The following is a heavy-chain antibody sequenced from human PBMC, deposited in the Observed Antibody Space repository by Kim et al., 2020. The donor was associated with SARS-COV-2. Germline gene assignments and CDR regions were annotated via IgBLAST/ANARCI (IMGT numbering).Heavy chain of an antibody. V-gene: IGHV4-34*01. CDR1: GGSFSGYY. CDR3: ARVRFRGSGSYYKSYYGMDV. Sequence: SETLSLTCAVYGGSFSGYYWSWIRQSPGKGLEWIGEINHSGSTNYNPSLNSRVTISVDTSKNQFSLKLSSVTAADTAVYYCARVRFRGSGSYYKSYYGMDVWGQGTTVTVAS. J-gene: IGHJ6*02. CDR2: INHSGST. D-gene: IGHD3-10*01.